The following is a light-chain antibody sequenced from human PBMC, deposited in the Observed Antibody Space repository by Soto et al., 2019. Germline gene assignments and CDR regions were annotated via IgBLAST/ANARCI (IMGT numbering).Light chain of an antibody. V-gene: IGLV2-14*01. CDR1: SSDVGGYNY. CDR3: SSYTSSSTRV. J-gene: IGLJ2*01. CDR2: DVS. Sequence: QSALTQPASVSGSPGQSITISCTGTSSDVGGYNYVSWYQQHPGKALKLMIYDVSNRPSGVSNRFSGSKSGKTASLTISGLQAEDEADYYCSSYTSSSTRVFGGGTKLTVL.